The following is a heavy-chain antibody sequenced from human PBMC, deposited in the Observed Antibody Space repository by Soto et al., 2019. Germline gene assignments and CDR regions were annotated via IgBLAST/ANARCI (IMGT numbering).Heavy chain of an antibody. J-gene: IGHJ3*02. V-gene: IGHV3-33*01. CDR3: ARDPPTVTRYDAFDI. Sequence: GGSLRRSCAASGFKFSSYGMHWVRQTQGKGLEWVAVIWYDGSNKYYADSVKGRFTISRDNSKNTLYLQMNSLRAEDTAVYYCARDPPTVTRYDAFDIWGQGTMVTVSS. CDR2: IWYDGSNK. D-gene: IGHD4-17*01. CDR1: GFKFSSYG.